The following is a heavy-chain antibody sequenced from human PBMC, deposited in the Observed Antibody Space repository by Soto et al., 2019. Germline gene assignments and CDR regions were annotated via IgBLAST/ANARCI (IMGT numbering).Heavy chain of an antibody. V-gene: IGHV4-30-2*01. Sequence: SETLSLTCAVSGGSISSGGYSWSRIRQPPGKGLEWIGYIYHSGSTYYNPSLKSRVTISVDRSKNQFSLKLSSVTAADTAVYYCARSYCSGGSCYRRWFDPWGQGTLVTVSS. CDR1: GGSISSGGYS. CDR2: IYHSGST. J-gene: IGHJ5*02. CDR3: ARSYCSGGSCYRRWFDP. D-gene: IGHD2-15*01.